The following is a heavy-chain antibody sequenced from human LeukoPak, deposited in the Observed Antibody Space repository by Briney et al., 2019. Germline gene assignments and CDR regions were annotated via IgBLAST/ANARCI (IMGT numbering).Heavy chain of an antibody. J-gene: IGHJ4*02. CDR1: GGSIRSSDDY. CDR2: IYYTGSS. D-gene: IGHD6-13*01. CDR3: ARESSAAAGDY. Sequence: SETLSLTCSVSGGSIRSSDDYWGFVRQTPGKGLEWMGSIYYTGSSHYNPSLKSRVTMSLDTSKNQVSLNLRSVTAADTAVYYCARESSAAAGDYWGQGTLVTVSS. V-gene: IGHV4-39*07.